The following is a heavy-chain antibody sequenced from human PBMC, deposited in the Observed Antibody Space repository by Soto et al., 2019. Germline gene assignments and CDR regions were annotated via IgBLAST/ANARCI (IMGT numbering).Heavy chain of an antibody. V-gene: IGHV4-61*01. CDR3: ARSRSGSYYDDY. Sequence: PSETLSLTCTVSGGSVSSGSYYGSWIRQPPGKGLEWIGYIYYSGSTNYNPSLKSRVTISVDTSKNRFSLKLSSVTAADTAVYYCARSRSGSYYDDYWGQGALVTVSS. CDR1: GGSVSSGSYY. CDR2: IYYSGST. D-gene: IGHD1-26*01. J-gene: IGHJ4*02.